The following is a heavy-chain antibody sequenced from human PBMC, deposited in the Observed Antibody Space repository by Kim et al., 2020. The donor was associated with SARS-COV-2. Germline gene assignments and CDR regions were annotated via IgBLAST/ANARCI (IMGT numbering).Heavy chain of an antibody. V-gene: IGHV4-39*07. CDR1: GGSISSSSYS. D-gene: IGHD3-22*01. CDR3: ARILRSNGYLYYFSY. Sequence: SETLSLTCTVSGGSISSSSYSWGWIRQPQGKGLEWIGSIYYSGSTYYNPSLKSRVTIPLDTSKNQFSLKLSSVTAADTAGYYCARILRSNGYLYYFSYW. J-gene: IGHJ4*01. CDR2: IYYSGST.